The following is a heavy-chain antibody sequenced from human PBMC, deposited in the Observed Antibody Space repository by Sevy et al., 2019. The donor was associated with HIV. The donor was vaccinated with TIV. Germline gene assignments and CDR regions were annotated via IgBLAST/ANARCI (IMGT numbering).Heavy chain of an antibody. J-gene: IGHJ6*02. CDR3: ARVRYYDSSGPYGMDV. V-gene: IGHV3-74*01. CDR1: GFTFSTYW. CDR2: INSDGSST. Sequence: GGSLRLSCAASGFTFSTYWMHWVRQAPGKGLVWVSHINSDGSSTNYADSVKGRFTISRDNAKNTLDLQMNGLRAEDTAVYYCARVRYYDSSGPYGMDVWGRGTTVTVSS. D-gene: IGHD3-22*01.